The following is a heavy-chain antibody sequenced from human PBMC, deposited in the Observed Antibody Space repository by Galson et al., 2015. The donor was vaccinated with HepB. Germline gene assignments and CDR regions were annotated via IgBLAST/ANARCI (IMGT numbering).Heavy chain of an antibody. J-gene: IGHJ5*02. V-gene: IGHV3-30-3*01. CDR1: GFTFSSYA. CDR2: ISYDGSNK. D-gene: IGHD2-21*01. Sequence: SLRLSCAASGFTFSSYAMHWVRQAPGKGLEWVAVISYDGSNKYYADSVKGRFTISRDNSKNTLYLQMNSLRAEDTAVYYCARPRSGGGGDPWGQGTLVTVSS. CDR3: ARPRSGGGGDP.